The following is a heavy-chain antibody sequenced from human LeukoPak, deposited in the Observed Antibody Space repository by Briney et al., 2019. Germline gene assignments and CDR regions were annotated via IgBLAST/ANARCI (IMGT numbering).Heavy chain of an antibody. D-gene: IGHD1-26*01. V-gene: IGHV1-18*01. CDR2: ISAYNGDT. Sequence: ASMKVSCKASGYTFTSYGICWVRQAPGQGLEWMGWISAYNGDTNYAQKLQGRVTMTTDTSTSTAYMELRSLRSDDTAVYYCARERTKWELQSLGYWGQGTLVTVSS. CDR3: ARERTKWELQSLGY. J-gene: IGHJ4*02. CDR1: GYTFTSYG.